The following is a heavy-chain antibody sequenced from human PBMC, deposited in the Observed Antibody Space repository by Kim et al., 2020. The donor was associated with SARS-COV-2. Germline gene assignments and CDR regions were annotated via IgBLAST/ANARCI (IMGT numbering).Heavy chain of an antibody. Sequence: GGSLRLSCSTSGFTFSHYAMHWVRQTPDKGLEWVATIDGPTTNTHYPDSVKGRFTISRDNSQNTVYLHIYSLRAEDTAMYYCTTWIQAHFDYWGRGTLVT. J-gene: IGHJ4*02. CDR2: IDGPTTNT. CDR1: GFTFSHYA. CDR3: TTWIQAHFDY. V-gene: IGHV3-23*05. D-gene: IGHD5-18*01.